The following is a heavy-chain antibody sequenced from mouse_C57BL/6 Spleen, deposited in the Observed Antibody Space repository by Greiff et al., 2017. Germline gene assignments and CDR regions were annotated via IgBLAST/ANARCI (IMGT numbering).Heavy chain of an antibody. V-gene: IGHV1-81*01. CDR3: ARRESNGSYYAMDY. CDR2: IYPRRGNT. D-gene: IGHD2-5*01. Sequence: VQLQQSGAELARPGASVKLSCKASGYTFTSYGISWVKQRTGQGLEWIGEIYPRRGNTYYNEKFKGKATLTADKSSSPAYMELSSLTSEDSAVYFCARRESNGSYYAMDYWGQGTSVTVAS. CDR1: GYTFTSYG. J-gene: IGHJ4*01.